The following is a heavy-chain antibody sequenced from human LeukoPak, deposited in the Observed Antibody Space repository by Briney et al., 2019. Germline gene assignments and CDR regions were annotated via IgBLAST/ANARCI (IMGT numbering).Heavy chain of an antibody. CDR3: ARDRTGVVVD. CDR1: GYTFTTYY. V-gene: IGHV1-69*04. J-gene: IGHJ4*02. Sequence: SVKVSCKASGYTFTTYYMHWVRQAPGQGLEWMGRIIPILGIANYAQKFQGRVTITADKSTSTAYMELSSLRSEDTAVYYCARDRTGVVVDWGQGTLVTVSS. CDR2: IIPILGIA. D-gene: IGHD3-22*01.